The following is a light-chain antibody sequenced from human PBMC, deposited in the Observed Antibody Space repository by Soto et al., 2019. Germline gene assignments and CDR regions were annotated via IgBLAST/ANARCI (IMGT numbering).Light chain of an antibody. Sequence: QSALTQPPSASGTPGQRVTISCSGSSSNIGGRTVNWYQQLPGTAPKLLIYNNNQRPSGVPDRFSGSKSGTSASLAITGLQSEDGADYYCAAWDDSVTAHVFGVGTKVTVL. CDR1: SSNIGGRT. V-gene: IGLV1-44*01. CDR3: AAWDDSVTAHV. J-gene: IGLJ1*01. CDR2: NNN.